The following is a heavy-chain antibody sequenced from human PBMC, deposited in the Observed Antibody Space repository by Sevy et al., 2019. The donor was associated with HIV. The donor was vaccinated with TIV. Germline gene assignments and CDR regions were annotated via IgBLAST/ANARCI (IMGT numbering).Heavy chain of an antibody. Sequence: GGSLRLSCAASGFTFSDYGMNWFRQAPGSGLEGVAAISYDGSNKNYSDSVKGRFNISRDNSKDTLFLQMNSLRAEDTAVYYCAKVRCRFCSRGSSYSFDDWGQGTLVTVSS. CDR3: AKVRCRFCSRGSSYSFDD. J-gene: IGHJ4*02. V-gene: IGHV3-30*18. CDR1: GFTFSDYG. CDR2: ISYDGSNK. D-gene: IGHD2-15*01.